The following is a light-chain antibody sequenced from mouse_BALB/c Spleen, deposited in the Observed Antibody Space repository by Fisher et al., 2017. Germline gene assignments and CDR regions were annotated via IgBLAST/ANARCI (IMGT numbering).Light chain of an antibody. V-gene: IGKV4-59*01. CDR3: QQWSSNPPT. Sequence: IVMTQTPAIMSASPGEKVTMTCSASSSVSYMHWYQQKSGTSPKRWIYSTSNLASGVPARFSGSGSGTSYSLTISSVEAEDAADYYCQQWSSNPPTFGSGTKLEIK. CDR2: STS. J-gene: IGKJ4*01. CDR1: SSVSY.